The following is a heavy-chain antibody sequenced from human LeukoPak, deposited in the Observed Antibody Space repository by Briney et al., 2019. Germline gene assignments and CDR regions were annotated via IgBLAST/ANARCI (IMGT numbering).Heavy chain of an antibody. D-gene: IGHD4-23*01. J-gene: IGHJ4*02. CDR1: GGSNSSYY. Sequence: SETLSLTCTVSGGSNSSYYWSWIRQSPGKGLEWIGYIDYSGSAYYNPSFKSRVTISVDTAKSQFSLDLRSVTAADTAVYYCARDAWNGNSPLDYWGQGTLVTVSS. CDR2: IDYSGSA. CDR3: ARDAWNGNSPLDY. V-gene: IGHV4-59*12.